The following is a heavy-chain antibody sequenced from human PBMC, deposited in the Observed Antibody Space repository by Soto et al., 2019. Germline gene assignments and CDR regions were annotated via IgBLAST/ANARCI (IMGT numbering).Heavy chain of an antibody. CDR3: ARLRGDSGYLNWFDP. CDR2: IIPILGIA. Sequence: GASVKVSCKASGGTFSSYTISWVRQAPGQGLEWMGRIIPILGIANYAQKFQGRVTITADKSTSTAYMELSSLRSEDTAVYYCARLRGDSGYLNWFDPWGQGTLVTVSS. J-gene: IGHJ5*02. CDR1: GGTFSSYT. D-gene: IGHD5-12*01. V-gene: IGHV1-69*02.